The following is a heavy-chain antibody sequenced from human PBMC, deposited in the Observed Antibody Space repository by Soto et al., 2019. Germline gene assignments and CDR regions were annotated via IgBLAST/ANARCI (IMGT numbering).Heavy chain of an antibody. CDR3: AGERNYDFWSGYSSYGMDV. CDR2: INSSGGSP. V-gene: IGHV1-46*01. D-gene: IGHD3-3*01. Sequence: QVQLIQSGAEVRKPGASVKVSCKASGDSFTNYYFHWVRQAPGQSLEWMGIINSSGGSPTYAQNFLGRVTMTRDTSTSTVYMELSSLKSEDTAVYYCAGERNYDFWSGYSSYGMDVWGQGTTVSVSS. CDR1: GDSFTNYY. J-gene: IGHJ6*02.